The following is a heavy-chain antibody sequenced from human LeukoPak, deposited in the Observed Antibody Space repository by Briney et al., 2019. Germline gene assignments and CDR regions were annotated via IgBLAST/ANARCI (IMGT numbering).Heavy chain of an antibody. CDR2: IYHSGKT. D-gene: IGHD3-22*01. V-gene: IGHV4-34*01. CDR1: GGSFSGYY. J-gene: IGHJ3*02. CDR3: ARLTTYYDSSGYYLDAFDI. Sequence: PSETLSLTCAVYGGSFSGYYWSWVRQPPGKGLEWIGEIYHSGKTNYNPSLKSRVIISVDKSKNHFSLKLNSVTAADTAVYYCARLTTYYDSSGYYLDAFDIWGQGTMVTVSS.